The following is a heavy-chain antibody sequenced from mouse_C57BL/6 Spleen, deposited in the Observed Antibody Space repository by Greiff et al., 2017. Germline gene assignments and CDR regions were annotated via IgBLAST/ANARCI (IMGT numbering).Heavy chain of an antibody. CDR2: IDPEAGGT. CDR1: GYTFTDYE. CDR3: TRWGFAY. J-gene: IGHJ3*01. Sequence: VQLQQSGAELVRPGASVTLSCKASGYTFTDYEMHWVKQTPVQGLEWIGGIDPEAGGTAYNQKFKGKAILTADKSSSTAYMELRSLTSEDSAVYYCTRWGFAYWGQGTLVTVSA. V-gene: IGHV1-15*01.